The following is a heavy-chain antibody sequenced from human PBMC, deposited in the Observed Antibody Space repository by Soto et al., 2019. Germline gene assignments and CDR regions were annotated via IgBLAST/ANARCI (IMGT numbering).Heavy chain of an antibody. CDR2: IYYSGYT. V-gene: IGHV4-39*01. J-gene: IGHJ6*02. CDR3: ARAGGYSRTTPNPRAYDMDV. Sequence: SETLSLTCTVSGGSISSSSYYWGWIRQPPGKGLEWIGSIYYSGYTYYNPSLKSRVTISVDTSKNQFSLKLSSVTAADTAVYYCARAGGYSRTTPNPRAYDMDVWGQGTTVTVS. CDR1: GGSISSSSYY. D-gene: IGHD6-13*01.